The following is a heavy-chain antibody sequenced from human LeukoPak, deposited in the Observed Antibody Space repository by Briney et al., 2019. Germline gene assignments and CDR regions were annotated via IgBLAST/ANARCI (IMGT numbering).Heavy chain of an antibody. CDR2: ISSSGSTI. CDR1: GFTFSSYE. J-gene: IGHJ4*02. V-gene: IGHV3-48*03. Sequence: PGGSLRLSCAASGFTFSSYEMNWVRQAPGKGLEWVSYISSSGSTIYYADSVKGRFTIYRDNAKNSLYLQMNSLRAEDTAVYYCAREAAAASNKQIDYWGQGTLVTVSS. CDR3: AREAAAASNKQIDY. D-gene: IGHD6-13*01.